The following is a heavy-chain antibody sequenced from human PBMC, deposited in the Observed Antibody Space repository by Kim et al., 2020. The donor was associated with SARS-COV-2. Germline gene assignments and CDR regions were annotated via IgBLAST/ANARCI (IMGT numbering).Heavy chain of an antibody. Sequence: GESLKISCKASGYRFSSYWIAWVRQMPGKGLEWMGIIYPRDSDTRYSPSFEGQVTISSDESIATAYLDWSSLEASDSAIYYCARPLFFYETSGYPGPYDSWGQGPRVTVSS. J-gene: IGHJ4*02. CDR3: ARPLFFYETSGYPGPYDS. CDR2: IYPRDSDT. D-gene: IGHD3-22*01. V-gene: IGHV5-51*01. CDR1: GYRFSSYW.